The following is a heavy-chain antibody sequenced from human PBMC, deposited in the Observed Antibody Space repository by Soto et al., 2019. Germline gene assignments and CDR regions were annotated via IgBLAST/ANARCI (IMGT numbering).Heavy chain of an antibody. Sequence: QITLKESGPTLVKPTQTLTLTCTFSGFSLSTSGVGVGWIRQPPGKALEWIALIYWDDDKRYSPSLKSRLTITKDTSKNQVVLTMTKMDPVDTATYSCAHQPTTGGYWYFGLWGRVTLVTVSS. CDR1: GFSLSTSGVG. CDR2: IYWDDDK. J-gene: IGHJ2*01. D-gene: IGHD2-8*02. CDR3: AHQPTTGGYWYFGL. V-gene: IGHV2-5*02.